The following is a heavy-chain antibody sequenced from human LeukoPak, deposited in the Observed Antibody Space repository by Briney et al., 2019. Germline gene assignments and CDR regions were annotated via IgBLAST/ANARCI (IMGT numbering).Heavy chain of an antibody. CDR1: GFLFKTYE. V-gene: IGHV3-48*03. J-gene: IGHJ4*02. D-gene: IGHD6-19*01. CDR3: ARTIMRDSGWSFYFDS. Sequence: GGSLRLSCSVSGFLFKTYEMTWVRQAPGKGLEWLSSITASGTTIYYADSVRGRFRISRDNAKTSLFLHLNSLKSEDTGIYSCARTIMRDSGWSFYFDSWGQGTLVTVSS. CDR2: ITASGTTI.